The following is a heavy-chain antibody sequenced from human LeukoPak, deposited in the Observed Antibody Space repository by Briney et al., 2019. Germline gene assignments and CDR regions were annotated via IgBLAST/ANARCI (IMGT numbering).Heavy chain of an antibody. V-gene: IGHV1-69*13. CDR2: IIPIFGTA. Sequence: SVKVSCKASGGTFSSYAISWVRQAPGQGLEWMGGIIPIFGTANYAQKFQGRVTITADESTSTAYMELSSLRSEDTAVYYCARWDSSGLFYAFDIWGQGTMVTVPS. CDR3: ARWDSSGLFYAFDI. J-gene: IGHJ3*02. D-gene: IGHD3-22*01. CDR1: GGTFSSYA.